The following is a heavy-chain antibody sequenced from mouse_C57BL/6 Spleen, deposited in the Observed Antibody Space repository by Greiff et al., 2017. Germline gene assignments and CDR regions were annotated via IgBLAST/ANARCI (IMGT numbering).Heavy chain of an antibody. J-gene: IGHJ3*01. CDR2: IWGDGST. D-gene: IGHD2-4*01. Sequence: VQLQQSGPGLVAPSQSLSITCTVSGFSLTSYGVSWVRQPPGKGLEWLGVIWGDGSTNYHSALISRLSISKDNSKSQVFLKLNSLQTDDTATYYCAKQNGDYDGGWFAYWGQGTLVTVSA. V-gene: IGHV2-3*01. CDR3: AKQNGDYDGGWFAY. CDR1: GFSLTSYG.